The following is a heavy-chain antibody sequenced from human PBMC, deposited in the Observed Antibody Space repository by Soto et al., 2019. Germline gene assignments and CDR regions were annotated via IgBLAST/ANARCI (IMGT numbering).Heavy chain of an antibody. V-gene: IGHV3-30-3*01. CDR2: ISYDGSNK. Sequence: PGGSLRLSCAASGFTFSSYGMHWVRQSPGKGLEWVAVISYDGSNKYYADSVKGRFTISRDNSKNTLYLQMNSLRAEDTAVYYCARDLIDGGLDYWGQGTLVTVSS. J-gene: IGHJ4*02. CDR3: ARDLIDGGLDY. CDR1: GFTFSSYG. D-gene: IGHD3-16*01.